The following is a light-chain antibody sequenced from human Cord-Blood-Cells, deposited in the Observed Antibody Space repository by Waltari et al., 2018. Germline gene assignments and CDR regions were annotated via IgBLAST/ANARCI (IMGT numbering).Light chain of an antibody. V-gene: IGKV4-1*01. CDR1: QSVLYSSNNKNY. Sequence: DIVMTQSPDSLAVSLGERATIYFKSSQSVLYSSNNKNYLAWYQQKPGQPLKLLIYWASTRESGVADRFVGSGSETDFTLTISSLQAEDMAVYSCQQYYSTPYTFGQGTKLQIK. J-gene: IGKJ2*01. CDR2: WAS. CDR3: QQYYSTPYT.